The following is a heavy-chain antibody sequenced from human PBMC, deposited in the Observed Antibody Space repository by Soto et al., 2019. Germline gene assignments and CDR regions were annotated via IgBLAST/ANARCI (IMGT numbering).Heavy chain of an antibody. CDR2: ISGSGGST. J-gene: IGHJ4*02. V-gene: IGHV3-23*01. D-gene: IGHD1-7*01. CDR1: GFTFSSYA. CDR3: AKDPGVWAGTTPFDY. Sequence: GGSLRLSCAASGFTFSSYAMSWVRQAPGKGLEWVSAISGSGGSTYYADSVKGRFTISRDNSKNTQDLQMNSLRAEDTAVYYCAKDPGVWAGTTPFDYWGQGTLVTVSS.